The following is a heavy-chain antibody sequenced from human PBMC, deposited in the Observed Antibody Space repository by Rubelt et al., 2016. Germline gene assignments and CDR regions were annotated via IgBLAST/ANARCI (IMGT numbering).Heavy chain of an antibody. J-gene: IGHJ4*02. CDR1: GGSISSYY. CDR3: ARQKGAVVSAAIIWFDY. V-gene: IGHV4-59*05. D-gene: IGHD2-2*01. Sequence: QVQLQESGPGLVKPSETLSLTCTVSGGSISSYYWSWIRQPPGKGLEWIGRIYYSGSTYYNPSLKSAVPRSVDTCKNQLSLKLSCVTAVDTAVYYCARQKGAVVSAAIIWFDYWGQGTLVTVSS. CDR2: IYYSGST.